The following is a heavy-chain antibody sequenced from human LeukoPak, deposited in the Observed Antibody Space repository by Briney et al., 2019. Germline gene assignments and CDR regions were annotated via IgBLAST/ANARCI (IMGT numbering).Heavy chain of an antibody. V-gene: IGHV4-59*08. D-gene: IGHD6-13*01. CDR1: GGSISSYY. Sequence: SETLSLTCTVSGGSISSYYWSWIRQPPGKGLEWIGYIYYSGSTNYNPSLKSRVTISVDTSKNQFSLKLSSVTAADTAVYYCARQLAAAGTAGLDYWGQGTLVTVSS. CDR2: IYYSGST. CDR3: ARQLAAAGTAGLDY. J-gene: IGHJ4*02.